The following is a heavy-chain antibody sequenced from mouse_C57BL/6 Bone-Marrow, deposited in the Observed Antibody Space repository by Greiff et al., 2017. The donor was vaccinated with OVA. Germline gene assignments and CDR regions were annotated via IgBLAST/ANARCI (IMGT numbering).Heavy chain of an antibody. Sequence: EVQLQESGAELVRPGASVKLSCTASGFNIKDDYMHWVKQRPEQGLEWIGWIDPENGDTEYASKFPGKATITADTSSNTAYLQLSSLTSEDTDVYYCTTFPTTVVARDYYAMDYWGQGTSVTVSS. V-gene: IGHV14-4*01. CDR2: IDPENGDT. CDR1: GFNIKDDY. D-gene: IGHD1-1*01. J-gene: IGHJ4*01. CDR3: TTFPTTVVARDYYAMDY.